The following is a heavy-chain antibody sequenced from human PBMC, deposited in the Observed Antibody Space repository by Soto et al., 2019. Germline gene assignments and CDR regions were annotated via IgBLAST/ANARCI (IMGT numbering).Heavy chain of an antibody. D-gene: IGHD5-12*01. CDR1: GYSLSNARMC. Sequence: QVTLKESGPVLVKPTETLTLTCTVSGYSLSNARMCVSWIRQPPGKALEWLAHIFSNDEKSYSTSLKSRLTNSKDTSKSHVVLTMTNMDPVDTATYYCARTSVVIVATIRIPGDYYYYGMDVWGQGTTVTVSS. CDR2: IFSNDEK. CDR3: ARTSVVIVATIRIPGDYYYYGMDV. J-gene: IGHJ6*02. V-gene: IGHV2-26*01.